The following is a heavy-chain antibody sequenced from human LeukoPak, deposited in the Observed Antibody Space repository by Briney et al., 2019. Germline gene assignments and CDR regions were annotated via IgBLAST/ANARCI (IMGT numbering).Heavy chain of an antibody. CDR1: GGTFSSYA. CDR2: IIPIFGTA. D-gene: IGHD4-17*01. CDR3: ARENGDYGYYYGMDV. Sequence: SVKVSCKASGGTFSSYAISWVRQAAGQGLEWMGGIIPIFGTANYAQKFQGRVTITADKSTSTAYMELSSLRSEDTAVYYCARENGDYGYYYGMDVWGKGTTVTVSS. V-gene: IGHV1-69*06. J-gene: IGHJ6*04.